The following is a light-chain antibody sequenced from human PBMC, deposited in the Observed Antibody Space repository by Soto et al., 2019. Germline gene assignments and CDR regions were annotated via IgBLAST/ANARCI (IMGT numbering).Light chain of an antibody. CDR1: QSVSSY. V-gene: IGKV3-11*01. J-gene: IGKJ4*01. CDR2: EAS. Sequence: EIVLTQSPATLSLSPGERATLSCRASQSVSSYLAWYQQKPGQAPRRPIYEASNRATGIPARFSGSGSGTDFTLTISSLEPEDFAVYYCQQRSNWPPLTFGGGTKVEIK. CDR3: QQRSNWPPLT.